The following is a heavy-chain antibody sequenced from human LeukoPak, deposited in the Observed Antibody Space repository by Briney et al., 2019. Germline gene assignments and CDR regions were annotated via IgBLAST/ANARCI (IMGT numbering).Heavy chain of an antibody. CDR1: GYTFTGYY. CDR3: ARGSPYVLRYFDWSLFDY. D-gene: IGHD3-9*01. CDR2: INPNSGGT. J-gene: IGHJ4*02. Sequence: ASVKASCKASGYTFTGYYMHWVRQAPGQGLEWMGWINPNSGGTNYAQKFQGRVTMTRDTSISTAYMELSRLRSDDTAVYYCARGSPYVLRYFDWSLFDYWGQGTLVTVSS. V-gene: IGHV1-2*02.